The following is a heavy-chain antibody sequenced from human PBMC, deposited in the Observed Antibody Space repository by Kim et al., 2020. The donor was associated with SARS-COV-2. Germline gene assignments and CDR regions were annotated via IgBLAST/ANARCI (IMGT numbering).Heavy chain of an antibody. Sequence: ASVKVSCKVSGYILSELAIDWVRQAPGEGLHWMGGFDPEDGKTTYAQNFQDRVTMTLDTSTNTAYMELNSLTSDDTAVYYCVTDFPADYQDGTDYYPIWG. CDR3: VTDFPADYQDGTDYYPI. V-gene: IGHV1-24*01. CDR1: GYILSELA. J-gene: IGHJ3*02. D-gene: IGHD3-9*01. CDR2: FDPEDGKT.